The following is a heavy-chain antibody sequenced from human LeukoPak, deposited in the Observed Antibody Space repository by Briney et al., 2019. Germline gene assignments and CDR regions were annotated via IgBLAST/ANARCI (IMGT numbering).Heavy chain of an antibody. D-gene: IGHD3-22*01. CDR3: AKGSYYDSSGSFYFDY. Sequence: GGSLRLSCAASGFTFSSYAMSWVRQAPGKGLEWVSGISGSGDNTYYADSVKGRFTISRDNYKNTLYVQVNSLGTEDTDAYYCAKGSYYDSSGSFYFDYWGQGTLVTVSS. CDR1: GFTFSSYA. V-gene: IGHV3-23*01. J-gene: IGHJ4*02. CDR2: ISGSGDNT.